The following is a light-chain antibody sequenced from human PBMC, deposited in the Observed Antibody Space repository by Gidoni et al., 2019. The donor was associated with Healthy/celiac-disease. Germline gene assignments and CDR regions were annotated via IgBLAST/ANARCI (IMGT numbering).Light chain of an antibody. Sequence: DIVMTQSPDSLAVSLGERATINCKSNQSVLYSSNHKNYLAWYQQKPGQPPKLLIYWASTRESGVPDRFSGSGSGTDFTLTISSLQAEDVAVYYCQQYYSTPPWTFGQGTKVEIK. V-gene: IGKV4-1*01. CDR2: WAS. J-gene: IGKJ1*01. CDR1: QSVLYSSNHKNY. CDR3: QQYYSTPPWT.